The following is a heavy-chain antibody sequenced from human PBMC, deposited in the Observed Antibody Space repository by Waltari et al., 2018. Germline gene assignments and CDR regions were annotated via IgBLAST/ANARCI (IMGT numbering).Heavy chain of an antibody. Sequence: QLQLQESGPGLVKPSGPLSLTCAVYGDSMISTDCWSWVRQPPGKELTWVGQVRGDGKTYYSPSFATRVTLSLDTYNKQFSLRMTSAAAAGTAVYYCARDRGRGLHLDSWGPGTLVTVSP. V-gene: IGHV4-4*02. J-gene: IGHJ4*02. CDR2: VRGDGKT. CDR1: GDSMISTDC. CDR3: ARDRGRGLHLDS. D-gene: IGHD2-15*01.